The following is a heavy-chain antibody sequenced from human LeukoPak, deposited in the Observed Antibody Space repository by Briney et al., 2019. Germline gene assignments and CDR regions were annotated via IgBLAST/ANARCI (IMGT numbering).Heavy chain of an antibody. J-gene: IGHJ4*02. D-gene: IGHD1-26*01. CDR2: IIPIFGTA. Sequence: SVKVSCKASGGTFSSYAISWVRQAPGQGLEWMGGIIPIFGTANYAQKFQGRVTLTADTSTSTAYMELRSLRSEDTALYYCARDRWTIRVGGTPHPLAYWGEGTPVTDSS. CDR3: ARDRWTIRVGGTPHPLAY. CDR1: GGTFSSYA. V-gene: IGHV1-69*06.